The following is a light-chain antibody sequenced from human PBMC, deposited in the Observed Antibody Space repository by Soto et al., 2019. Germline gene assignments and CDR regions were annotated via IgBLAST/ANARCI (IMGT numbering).Light chain of an antibody. V-gene: IGKV3-20*01. CDR1: QTVSSSY. CDR3: QLYVVSPRN. CDR2: GAS. J-gene: IGKJ4*01. Sequence: EIVLTQSPGTLSLSPGERAPLSCRASQTVSSSYFAWYQQKPGQAPRLLISGASSRASGIPDRFSGSGSGKDFTFTISRLDHEDFGVYFFQLYVVSPRNFGGGTRVDIK.